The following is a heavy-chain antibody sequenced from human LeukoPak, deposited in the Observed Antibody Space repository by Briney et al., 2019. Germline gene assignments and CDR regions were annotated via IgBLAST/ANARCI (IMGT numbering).Heavy chain of an antibody. CDR2: IYSSGTT. Sequence: SETLSLTCTVSGGSVSSGDYYWSWIRQHPGKGLEWIGYIYSSGTTYYNPSLKSRLIISVDTSKNQFPLKLSSVTAADTAVYYCARAAQNWNNAPYFDFWGQETLVTVSS. CDR1: GGSVSSGDYY. J-gene: IGHJ4*02. V-gene: IGHV4-31*03. D-gene: IGHD1/OR15-1a*01. CDR3: ARAAQNWNNAPYFDF.